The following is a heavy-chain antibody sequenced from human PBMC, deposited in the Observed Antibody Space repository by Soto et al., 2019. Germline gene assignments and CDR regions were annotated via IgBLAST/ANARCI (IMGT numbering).Heavy chain of an antibody. CDR3: ATGTGRTDFDY. D-gene: IGHD2-15*01. CDR2: VISKTDGGTT. Sequence: XXSLRLSCAASGFTFSNAWMRWVLQAPGKGLEWVGRVISKTDGGTTDYAAPVKGRFTISRDDSENTLSLQMNSLKTEDTAVYYCATGTGRTDFDYWGQGTLVTVSS. J-gene: IGHJ4*02. CDR1: GFTFSNAW. V-gene: IGHV3-15*01.